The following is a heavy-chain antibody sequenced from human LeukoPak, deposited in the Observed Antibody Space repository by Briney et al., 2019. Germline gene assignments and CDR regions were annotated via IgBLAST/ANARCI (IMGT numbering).Heavy chain of an antibody. CDR1: GFTFSTYW. Sequence: GGSLRLSCAASGFTFSTYWMNWVRQAPGKGLEWVAIINQDGSDKYYVDSVKGRFTISRDNAKNSLYLQMNSLRAEDTAVYYCAELGITMIGGVWGKGTTVTISS. J-gene: IGHJ6*04. V-gene: IGHV3-7*01. CDR2: INQDGSDK. D-gene: IGHD3-10*02. CDR3: AELGITMIGGV.